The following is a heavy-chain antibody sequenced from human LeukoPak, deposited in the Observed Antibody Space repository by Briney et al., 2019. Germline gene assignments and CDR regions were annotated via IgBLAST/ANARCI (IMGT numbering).Heavy chain of an antibody. CDR2: IIPIFGTA. D-gene: IGHD3-10*01. CDR3: ARSGNYYGSGSYPFDP. V-gene: IGHV1-69*01. CDR1: GGTFSSYA. Sequence: SVKVSCKASGGTFSSYAISWVRQAPGQGLEWMGGIIPIFGTANYAQKFQGRVTITADESTSTAYMELSSLRSEGTAVYYCARSGNYYGSGSYPFDPWGQGTLVTVSS. J-gene: IGHJ5*02.